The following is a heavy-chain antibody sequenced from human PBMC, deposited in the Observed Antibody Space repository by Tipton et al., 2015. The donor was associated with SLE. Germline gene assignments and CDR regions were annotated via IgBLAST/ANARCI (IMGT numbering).Heavy chain of an antibody. Sequence: SLRLSCAASGFTVSSNYMSWVRQAPGKGLEWVSSISSSSSYIYYADSVKGRFTISRDNAKNSLYLQMNSLRAEDTAVYYCARGDYYDSSGYYSRWGQGTLVTVSS. CDR3: ARGDYYDSSGYYSR. D-gene: IGHD3-22*01. CDR2: ISSSSSYI. CDR1: GFTVSSNY. J-gene: IGHJ4*02. V-gene: IGHV3-21*01.